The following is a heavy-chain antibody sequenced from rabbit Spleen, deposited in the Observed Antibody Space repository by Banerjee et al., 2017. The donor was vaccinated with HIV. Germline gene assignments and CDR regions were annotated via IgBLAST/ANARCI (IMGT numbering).Heavy chain of an antibody. Sequence: QEQLVESGGGLVKPGASLTLICTASGFSFSSSYDMCWVRQAPGKGLEWIGFIYTGNGKNYYASWAKGRFTISKSSSTTVTLQMTSLTAADTATYFCARDAGSYDYIDVYFNLWGPGTLVTVS. D-gene: IGHD8-1*01. J-gene: IGHJ4*01. V-gene: IGHV1S45*01. CDR2: IYTGNGKN. CDR3: ARDAGSYDYIDVYFNL. CDR1: GFSFSSSYD.